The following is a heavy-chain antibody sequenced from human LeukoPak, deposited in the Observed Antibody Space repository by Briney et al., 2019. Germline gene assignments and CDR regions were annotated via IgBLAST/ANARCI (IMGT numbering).Heavy chain of an antibody. D-gene: IGHD6-19*01. CDR3: ARGGYSSATDAFDI. CDR1: GGTFSSYA. J-gene: IGHJ3*02. Sequence: SAKVSCKASGGTFSSYAISWVRQAPGQGLEWMGGIIPIFGTANYAQKFQGRVTITADESTSTAYMELSSLRSEDTAVYYCARGGYSSATDAFDIWGQGTMVTVSS. V-gene: IGHV1-69*13. CDR2: IIPIFGTA.